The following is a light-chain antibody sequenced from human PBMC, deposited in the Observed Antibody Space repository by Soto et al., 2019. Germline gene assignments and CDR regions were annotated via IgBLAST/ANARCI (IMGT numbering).Light chain of an antibody. CDR1: QSLQHSDGRIF. Sequence: DIVMTQSPHSLSVTPGQSASISCRSTQSLQHSDGRIFLSWYLQKAGQPPQPLIYEVSKRFSGVPDRFRGSGSGTDFTLTIGRVEAEDIGVYYCMQSLRAHRLSFGGGTKVEIK. CDR2: EVS. J-gene: IGKJ4*01. V-gene: IGKV2D-29*01. CDR3: MQSLRAHRLS.